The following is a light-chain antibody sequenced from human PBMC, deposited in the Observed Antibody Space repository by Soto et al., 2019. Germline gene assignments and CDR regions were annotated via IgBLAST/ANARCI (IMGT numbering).Light chain of an antibody. V-gene: IGLV2-11*01. CDR1: SSDVGGYKY. Sequence: QSALTQPASVSGSPGQSITISCTGTSSDVGGYKYVSWYQQHPDKAPKLMIYDVSERPSGVPDRFSGSKSGNTASLTISGLQADDEADYYCCSYAVTFYVFGTGTKLTVL. CDR3: CSYAVTFYV. CDR2: DVS. J-gene: IGLJ1*01.